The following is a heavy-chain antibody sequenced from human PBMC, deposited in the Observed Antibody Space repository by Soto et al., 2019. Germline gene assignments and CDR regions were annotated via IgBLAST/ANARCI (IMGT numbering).Heavy chain of an antibody. CDR2: IKSKTDGGTI. CDR1: GFTFSNAW. Sequence: EVQLVESGGGLVKPGESLRLSCAASGFTFSNAWMNWVRQAPGKGLEWVGLIKSKTDGGTIDYSAPVKGRFIISRDDSRNTLYLQMNRLKTDDTAVYYCAFARPRGPDYWGQGTLVTVSS. J-gene: IGHJ4*02. V-gene: IGHV3-15*01. CDR3: AFARPRGPDY. D-gene: IGHD5-12*01.